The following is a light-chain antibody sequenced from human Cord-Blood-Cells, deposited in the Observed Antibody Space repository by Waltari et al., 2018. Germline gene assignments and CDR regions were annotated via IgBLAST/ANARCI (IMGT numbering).Light chain of an antibody. CDR2: EGS. CDR1: SSDVGSYNL. V-gene: IGLV2-23*03. J-gene: IGLJ1*01. Sequence: QSALTQPASVSGSPGQSITISCTGPSSDVGSYNLVSWYQQHPGKAPKLMIYEGSKWPSGVSNRFSGSKSGNTASLTISGLQAEDEADYYCCSYAGSSTVFGTGTKVTVL. CDR3: CSYAGSSTV.